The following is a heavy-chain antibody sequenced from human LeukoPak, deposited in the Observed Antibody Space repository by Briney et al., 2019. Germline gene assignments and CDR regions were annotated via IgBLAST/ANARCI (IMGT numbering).Heavy chain of an antibody. Sequence: GGSLRLSCAASGFTFSSYAMSWVRQAPGKGLEWVSYISSGISTISYADSVKGRFTISRDNAKNSLYLQMNSLRGEDTAVYYCARGTSIFRRGYFDYWGQGTLVTVSS. CDR3: ARGTSIFRRGYFDY. V-gene: IGHV3-48*04. D-gene: IGHD2-21*01. J-gene: IGHJ4*02. CDR1: GFTFSSYA. CDR2: ISSGISTI.